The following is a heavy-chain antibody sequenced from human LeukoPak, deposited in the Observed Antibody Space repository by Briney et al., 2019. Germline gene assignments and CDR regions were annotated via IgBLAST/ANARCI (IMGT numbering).Heavy chain of an antibody. J-gene: IGHJ4*02. V-gene: IGHV3-33*01. CDR3: ARDPVDIVVVPASLD. CDR2: IWYDGSNK. D-gene: IGHD2-2*01. CDR1: GFTFSSYG. Sequence: GGSLRLSCAASGFTFSSYGMHWVRQAPGKGLEWVAVIWYDGSNKYYADSVKGRFTISRDNSKNTLYLQMNSLRAEDTAVYYCARDPVDIVVVPASLDWGQGTLVTVSS.